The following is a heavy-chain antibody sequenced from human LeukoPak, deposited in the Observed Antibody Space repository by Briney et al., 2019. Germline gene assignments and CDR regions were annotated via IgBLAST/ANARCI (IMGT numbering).Heavy chain of an antibody. Sequence: ASVKVSCKASGYTFTSYYMHWVRQAPGQGLEWMGIINPSGGSTSYAQKFQGRVTMTRDTSTSTVYMELSSLRSEDTAVYNCASRKENSSGWPTLDYWGQGTLVTVSS. D-gene: IGHD6-19*01. CDR3: ASRKENSSGWPTLDY. V-gene: IGHV1-46*01. CDR2: INPSGGST. CDR1: GYTFTSYY. J-gene: IGHJ4*02.